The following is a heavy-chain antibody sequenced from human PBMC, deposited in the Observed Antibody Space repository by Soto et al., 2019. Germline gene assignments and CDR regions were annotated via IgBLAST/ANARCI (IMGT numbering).Heavy chain of an antibody. D-gene: IGHD6-13*01. Sequence: QVQLVESGGGVVQPGRSLRLSCAASGFTFSSYGMHWVRQAPGKGLEWVAVIWYDGSNKYYADSVKGRFTISRDNSKNTLYLQMNSLRAEDTAVYYCARGDSSWYYYYYGMDVWGQGTTVTVSS. CDR1: GFTFSSYG. V-gene: IGHV3-33*01. CDR2: IWYDGSNK. CDR3: ARGDSSWYYYYYGMDV. J-gene: IGHJ6*02.